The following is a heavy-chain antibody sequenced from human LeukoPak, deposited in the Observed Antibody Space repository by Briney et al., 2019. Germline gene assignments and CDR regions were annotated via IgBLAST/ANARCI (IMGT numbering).Heavy chain of an antibody. CDR1: EFPFADYC. J-gene: IGHJ1*01. V-gene: IGHV3-11*04. CDR2: ISSSGRSI. Sequence: GGSLRLSCAASEFPFADYCMSWIRQPPGKGLEWISYISSSGRSIYYADSVKGRFTISRDNAKNSLYLQMNSLRVEDPATYYCAKGQLSYFDSSGSYFHHWGQGTLVTVSS. CDR3: AKGQLSYFDSSGSYFHH. D-gene: IGHD3-22*01.